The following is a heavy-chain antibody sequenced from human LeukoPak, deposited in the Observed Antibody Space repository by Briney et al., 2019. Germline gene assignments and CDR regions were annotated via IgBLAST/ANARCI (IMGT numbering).Heavy chain of an antibody. Sequence: PSETLSLTCDVSGYSISGSNWWGWIRPSPGKGLEWIGYIYHRGTTYSNPSLRSRVIMSVDTSKNQFSLNLTSVTAVDTAVYYCARARTSRSWASAPLDSWGQGTLVTVSS. V-gene: IGHV4-28*03. CDR1: GYSISGSNW. D-gene: IGHD6-13*01. J-gene: IGHJ4*02. CDR3: ARARTSRSWASAPLDS. CDR2: IYHRGTT.